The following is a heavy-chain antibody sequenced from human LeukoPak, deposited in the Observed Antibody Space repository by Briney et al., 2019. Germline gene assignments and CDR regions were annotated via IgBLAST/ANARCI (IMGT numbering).Heavy chain of an antibody. CDR3: ARGSRRFLEWLLPWYYFDY. Sequence: SETLSLTCAVYGGYFSGYYWSWIRQPPGKGLEWIGEINHSGSTNYNPSLKSRVTISVDTSKNQFSLKLSSVTAADTAVYYCARGSRRFLEWLLPWYYFDYWGQGTLVTVSS. J-gene: IGHJ4*02. V-gene: IGHV4-34*01. D-gene: IGHD3-3*01. CDR1: GGYFSGYY. CDR2: INHSGST.